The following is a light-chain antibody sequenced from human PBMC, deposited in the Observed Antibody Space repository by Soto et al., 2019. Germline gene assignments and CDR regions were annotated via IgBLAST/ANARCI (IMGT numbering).Light chain of an antibody. CDR1: QTISRSY. V-gene: IGKV3-20*01. J-gene: IGKJ3*01. CDR2: GAS. Sequence: EIVLTQSPGNLSLSPGERATLSCRASQTISRSYLGWYQQKPGQAPRVLMTGASNRATGVPDRFSGSGSGTDFTLTISTLEPEDSASYYCRQYGGSVTFGPGTKGEIK. CDR3: RQYGGSVT.